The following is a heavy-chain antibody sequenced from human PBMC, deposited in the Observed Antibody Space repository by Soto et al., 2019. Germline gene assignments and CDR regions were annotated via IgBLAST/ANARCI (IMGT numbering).Heavy chain of an antibody. CDR3: ARRGPSEEWFDP. J-gene: IGHJ5*02. Sequence: PWGYRDTFCKGFCYNFADDWVGGALQMPGKGLEWMGIIYPGDSDTRYNPSFQGQVTISVDKSVSTAYLQWSSLKASDTAIYYCARRGPSEEWFDPWGQGTLVTVSS. CDR2: IYPGDSDT. D-gene: IGHD3-16*01. V-gene: IGHV5-51*01. CDR1: CYNFADDW.